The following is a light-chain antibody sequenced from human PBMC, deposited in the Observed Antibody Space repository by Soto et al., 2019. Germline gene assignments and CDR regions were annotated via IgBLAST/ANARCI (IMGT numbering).Light chain of an antibody. CDR1: QSISTL. J-gene: IGKJ4*01. CDR3: QQYKSYPVT. V-gene: IGKV1-5*03. Sequence: DIQMTQSPSTLSASVGDRVTITCRASQSISTLLAWYQQKPGKAPKLLIYTASSLESGVPSRFSGSGSGTEFTLTISSLQPDDFANYYCQQYKSYPVTLGGGTKVELK. CDR2: TAS.